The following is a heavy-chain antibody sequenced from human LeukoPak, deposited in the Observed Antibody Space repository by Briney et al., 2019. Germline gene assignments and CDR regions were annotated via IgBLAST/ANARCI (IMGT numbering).Heavy chain of an antibody. CDR3: ARLHADTSPTPYSYYIYV. J-gene: IGHJ6*03. CDR1: GGSISGHD. D-gene: IGHD5-18*01. CDR2: SYYSVST. Sequence: SETLSLTCTVSGGSISGHDWSWIRQPPGQGLEWIGFSYYSVSTNSNPTLKCRATISVDTSMNQYSLKLSSVPAADTAVYSCARLHADTSPTPYSYYIYVWGKGTTVTVSS. V-gene: IGHV4-59*08.